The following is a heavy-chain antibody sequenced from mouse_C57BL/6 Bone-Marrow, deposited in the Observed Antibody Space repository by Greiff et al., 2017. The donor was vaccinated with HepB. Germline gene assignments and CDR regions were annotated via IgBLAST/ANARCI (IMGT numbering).Heavy chain of an antibody. Sequence: QVTLKVSGPGILQPSQTLSLTCSFSGFSLSTFGMGVGWIRQPSGKGLEWLAHIWWDDDKYYNPALKSRLTISKDTSKNQVFLKIANVDTADTATYYCARMKGDYYGSFGAGYGYFDVWGTGTTVTVSS. CDR1: GFSLSTFGMG. V-gene: IGHV8-8*01. D-gene: IGHD1-1*01. CDR2: IWWDDDK. CDR3: ARMKGDYYGSFGAGYGYFDV. J-gene: IGHJ1*03.